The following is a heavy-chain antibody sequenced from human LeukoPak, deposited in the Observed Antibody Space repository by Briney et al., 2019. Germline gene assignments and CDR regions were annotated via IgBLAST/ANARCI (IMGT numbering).Heavy chain of an antibody. CDR1: GYTFTGYY. D-gene: IGHD2-2*01. V-gene: IGHV1-2*02. CDR3: ARASLGRSSTSCSGY. CDR2: ISPNSGGT. J-gene: IGHJ4*02. Sequence: ASVKVSCKASGYTFTGYYMHWVRQAPGQGLEWMGWISPNSGGTNYAQKFQGRVTMTRDTSISTAYMELSRLRSDDTAVYYCARASLGRSSTSCSGYWGQGTLVTVSS.